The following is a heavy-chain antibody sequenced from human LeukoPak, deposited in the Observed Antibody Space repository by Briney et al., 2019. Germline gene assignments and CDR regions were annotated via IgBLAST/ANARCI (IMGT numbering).Heavy chain of an antibody. CDR1: GFTFSNHN. V-gene: IGHV3-21*01. J-gene: IGHJ4*02. D-gene: IGHD2/OR15-2a*01. Sequence: GGSLRLSCEASGFTFSNHNVNWVRQAPGKGLEWVSSINSRSNYIYYADSVKGRFTISRDNAKESLYLQMNSLRAEDTAIYFCARDKVSVIPALDYWGQGTLVIVSS. CDR3: ARDKVSVIPALDY. CDR2: INSRSNYI.